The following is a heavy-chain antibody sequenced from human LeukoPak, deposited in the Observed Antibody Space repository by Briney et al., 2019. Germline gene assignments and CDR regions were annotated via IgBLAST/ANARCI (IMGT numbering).Heavy chain of an antibody. Sequence: GGSLRLSCAASGFTFDDYAMHWVRQAPGKGLEWVSGISWNSGSIGYADSVKGRFTISRDNAKNSLYLQMNSLRAEDTAVYYCSSDLDRSDGLWGQGTMVTVSS. J-gene: IGHJ3*01. CDR1: GFTFDDYA. V-gene: IGHV3-9*01. CDR2: ISWNSGSI. D-gene: IGHD6-6*01. CDR3: SSDLDRSDGL.